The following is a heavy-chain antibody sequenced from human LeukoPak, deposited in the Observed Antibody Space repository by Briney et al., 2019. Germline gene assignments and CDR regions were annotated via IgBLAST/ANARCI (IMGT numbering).Heavy chain of an antibody. J-gene: IGHJ4*02. D-gene: IGHD2-21*02. CDR2: ISSSSSYI. V-gene: IGHV3-21*04. CDR1: GFTFSSYS. Sequence: GGSLRLSCAASGFTFSSYSMNWVRQAPGKGLEWVSSISSSSSYIYYADSVKGPFTISRDKAQNSLYLQMNSLRAEDTAVYYCATNMGPRHIVLVTHQNYFDCWGQGTLVTVSS. CDR3: ATNMGPRHIVLVTHQNYFDC.